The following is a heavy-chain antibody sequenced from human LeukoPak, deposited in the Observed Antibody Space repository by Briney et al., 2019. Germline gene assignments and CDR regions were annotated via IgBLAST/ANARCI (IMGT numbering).Heavy chain of an antibody. V-gene: IGHV1-69*05. D-gene: IGHD5-24*01. Sequence: GASVKVSCKASGYTFTSYGISWVRQAPGQGLEWMGGIIPIFGTANYAQKFQGRVTITTDESTSTAYMELSSLRSEDTAVYYCARRGDGYNQGYFDYWGQGTLVTVSS. CDR2: IIPIFGTA. CDR1: GYTFTSYG. J-gene: IGHJ4*02. CDR3: ARRGDGYNQGYFDY.